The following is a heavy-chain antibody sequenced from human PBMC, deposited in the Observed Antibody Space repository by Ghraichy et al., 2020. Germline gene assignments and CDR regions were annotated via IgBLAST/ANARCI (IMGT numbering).Heavy chain of an antibody. V-gene: IGHV3-48*01. D-gene: IGHD3-22*01. Sequence: GGSLRLSCAASGFTFSSYSMNWVRQAPGKGLEWVSYISSSSSTIYYADSVKGRFTISRDNAKNSLYLQMNSLRAEDTAVYYCARDLLYYYDSSGSHGGYWGQGTLVTVSS. CDR2: ISSSSSTI. CDR3: ARDLLYYYDSSGSHGGY. J-gene: IGHJ4*02. CDR1: GFTFSSYS.